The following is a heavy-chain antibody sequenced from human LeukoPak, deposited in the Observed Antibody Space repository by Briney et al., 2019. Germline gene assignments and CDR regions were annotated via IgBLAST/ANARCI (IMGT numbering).Heavy chain of an antibody. V-gene: IGHV4-59*01. Sequence: SETLSLTCSVSGGSISTYYWSWVRQPPGKGLEWIGYVYDSGATNYNPSLKSRLTISVDTSKNQFSLKLRSVTAADTAVYYCARGYTAMSRNYYYGMDVWGQGTTVTVPS. CDR2: VYDSGAT. CDR3: ARGYTAMSRNYYYGMDV. CDR1: GGSISTYY. J-gene: IGHJ6*02. D-gene: IGHD5-18*01.